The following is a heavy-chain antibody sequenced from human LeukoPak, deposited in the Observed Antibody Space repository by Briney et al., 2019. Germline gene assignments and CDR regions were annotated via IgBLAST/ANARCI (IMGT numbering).Heavy chain of an antibody. Sequence: ASVKVSCKASGYTFTSYGISWVRQAPGQGLEWMGWISAYNGNTNYAQRLQGRVTMTRDTSISTAYMELSRLRSVDTAVYYCAAENYYYYYGMDVWGQGTTVTVSS. CDR2: ISAYNGNT. V-gene: IGHV1-18*01. J-gene: IGHJ6*02. CDR3: AAENYYYYYGMDV. CDR1: GYTFTSYG.